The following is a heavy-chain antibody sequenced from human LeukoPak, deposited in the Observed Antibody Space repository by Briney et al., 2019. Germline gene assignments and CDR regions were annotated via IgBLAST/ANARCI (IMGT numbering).Heavy chain of an antibody. Sequence: ASVKVSCKASGYTFTSYGISWVRQAPGQGLEWMGWISAYNSNTNYAQKLQGRVTMTTDTSTSTAYMELRSLRSDDTAVYYCARGSSSPDPDAFDIWGQGTMVTVSS. CDR3: ARGSSSPDPDAFDI. V-gene: IGHV1-18*01. CDR1: GYTFTSYG. J-gene: IGHJ3*02. D-gene: IGHD6-6*01. CDR2: ISAYNSNT.